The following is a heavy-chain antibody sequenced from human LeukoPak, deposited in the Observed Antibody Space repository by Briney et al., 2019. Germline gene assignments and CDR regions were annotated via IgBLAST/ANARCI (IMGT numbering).Heavy chain of an antibody. V-gene: IGHV2-70*11. CDR1: GFSLSTTGMC. D-gene: IGHD1-26*01. CDR2: IDWDDDK. CDR3: ARIRSTGSQSFDY. J-gene: IGHJ4*02. Sequence: ESGPALVKPTQTLTLTCTFFGFSLSTTGMCVTWIRQPPGKALEWLARIDWDDDKYYNTSLKTRLTISKDTSKNQVVLTMTNMDPVDTATYYCARIRSTGSQSFDYWGQGTLVTVSS.